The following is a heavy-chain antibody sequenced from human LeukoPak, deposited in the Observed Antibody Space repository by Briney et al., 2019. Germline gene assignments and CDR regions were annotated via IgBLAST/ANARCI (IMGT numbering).Heavy chain of an antibody. CDR2: INHSGST. J-gene: IGHJ4*02. V-gene: IGHV4-34*01. Sequence: SETLSLTCAVYGGSFSGYYWSWIRQPPGKGLEWIGEINHSGSTNYNPSLKSRVTISVDTSKNQFSLKLSSVTAADTAVYYCARGMAFDYWGQGTLVTVSS. D-gene: IGHD5-24*01. CDR1: GGSFSGYY. CDR3: ARGMAFDY.